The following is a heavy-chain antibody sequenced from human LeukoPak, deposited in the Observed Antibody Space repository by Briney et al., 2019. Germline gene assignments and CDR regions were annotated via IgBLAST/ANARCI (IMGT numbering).Heavy chain of an antibody. CDR2: INTNTGNP. D-gene: IGHD3-3*01. J-gene: IGHJ4*02. CDR3: ARDSWTSRRKYYDFWSGWRGNHPGFDY. V-gene: IGHV7-4-1*02. Sequence: ASVKVSCKASGYTFTSYAMNWVRQAPGQGLEWMGWINTNTGNPTYAQGFTGRFVFSLDTSVSTAYLQISSLKAEDTAVYYCARDSWTSRRKYYDFWSGWRGNHPGFDYGGQGPLVTVSA. CDR1: GYTFTSYA.